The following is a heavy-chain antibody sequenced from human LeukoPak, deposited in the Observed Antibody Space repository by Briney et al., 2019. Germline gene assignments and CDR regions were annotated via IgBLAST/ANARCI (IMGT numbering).Heavy chain of an antibody. Sequence: GGSLRLSCSASGLTFTKYYMNWVRQAPGKGLEWVSSITSNSDNTYYADSVKGRFTISRDNAKNSVYLQTNSLRAEDTALYYCAREVSVGYSYYMDVWGKGTTVTISS. CDR3: AREVSVGYSYYMDV. CDR2: ITSNSDNT. CDR1: GLTFTKYY. J-gene: IGHJ6*03. V-gene: IGHV3-21*04. D-gene: IGHD2-2*01.